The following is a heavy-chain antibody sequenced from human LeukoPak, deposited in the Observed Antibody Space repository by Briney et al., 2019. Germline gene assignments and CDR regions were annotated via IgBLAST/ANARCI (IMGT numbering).Heavy chain of an antibody. V-gene: IGHV1-46*01. Sequence: ASVTVSCKASGYTFTSYYMHWVRQAPGQGLEWMGIINPSGGSTSYAQKFQSRVTMTRDTSTSTVYMELSSLRSEDTAVYYCAKDLKGALVANIPGGFDAWGQGTKVTVSS. D-gene: IGHD3-10*01. J-gene: IGHJ3*01. CDR2: INPSGGST. CDR3: AKDLKGALVANIPGGFDA. CDR1: GYTFTSYY.